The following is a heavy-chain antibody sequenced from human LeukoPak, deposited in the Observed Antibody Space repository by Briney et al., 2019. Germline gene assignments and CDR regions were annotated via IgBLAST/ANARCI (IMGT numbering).Heavy chain of an antibody. CDR3: ARAYCIGTSCPSGY. V-gene: IGHV3-74*01. CDR2: INSDGSDT. CDR1: GFTFSNYW. Sequence: GGSLRLSCAASGFTFSNYWMHWVRQAPGKGLMWVSRINSDGSDTNYADSVEGRFIISRDNARNTLYLQMSPLRAEDAAIYYCARAYCIGTSCPSGYWGQGTLVTVSS. J-gene: IGHJ4*02. D-gene: IGHD2-2*01.